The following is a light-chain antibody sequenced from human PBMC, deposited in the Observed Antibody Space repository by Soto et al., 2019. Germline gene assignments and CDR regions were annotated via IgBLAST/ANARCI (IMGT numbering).Light chain of an antibody. Sequence: QSVLIQPASVSGSPGQSITISCTGTNSDVGSYNLVSWYQQHPGKAPKVIIYEVSERPSGVSDRFSGSKSGNTASLMISGLQAEDEADYYCCSYAGSSTQSYVFGSGTKVTVL. V-gene: IGLV2-23*02. J-gene: IGLJ1*01. CDR1: NSDVGSYNL. CDR3: CSYAGSSTQSYV. CDR2: EVS.